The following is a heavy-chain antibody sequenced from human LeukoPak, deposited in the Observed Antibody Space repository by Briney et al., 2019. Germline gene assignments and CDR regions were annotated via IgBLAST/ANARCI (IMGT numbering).Heavy chain of an antibody. V-gene: IGHV1-69*05. CDR3: ARGGCSGGSCYSNWFDP. CDR2: IIPIFGTA. CDR1: GGTFSSYA. J-gene: IGHJ5*02. Sequence: SVKVSCKASGGTFSSYAISWVRQAPGQGLEWMGGIIPIFGTANYAQKFQGRVTITTDESTSTAYMELSSLRSEDTAVYYCARGGCSGGSCYSNWFDPWGQGTLVTVSS. D-gene: IGHD2-15*01.